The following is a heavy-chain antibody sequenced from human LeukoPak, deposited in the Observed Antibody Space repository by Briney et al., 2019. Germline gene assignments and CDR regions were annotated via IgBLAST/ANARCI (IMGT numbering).Heavy chain of an antibody. V-gene: IGHV4-4*07. CDR2: IYTSGST. CDR3: ARGRYSGYDSPWSAADYYYMDV. D-gene: IGHD5-12*01. Sequence: PSETLSLTCTVSGGSISSYYWSWIRQPAGKGLEWIGRIYTSGSTNYNPSLKSRVTISVDTSKNQFSLKLSSVTAADTAVYYCARGRYSGYDSPWSAADYYYMDVWGKGTTVTVSS. CDR1: GGSISSYY. J-gene: IGHJ6*03.